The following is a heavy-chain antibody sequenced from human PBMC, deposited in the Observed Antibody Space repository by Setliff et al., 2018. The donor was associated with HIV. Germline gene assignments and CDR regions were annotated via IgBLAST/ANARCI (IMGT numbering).Heavy chain of an antibody. CDR3: ARDFSGQQLVGGWFDP. V-gene: IGHV1-69*13. CDR2: IIPIFGTA. J-gene: IGHJ5*02. CDR1: GGTFSSYV. Sequence: RASVKVSCKASGGTFSSYVISWVRQAPGQGLEWMGGIIPIFGTANYAQKFQGRVTITVDESTSTAYMELSSLRSDDTAVYYCARDFSGQQLVGGWFDPWGQGTLVTVSS. D-gene: IGHD6-13*01.